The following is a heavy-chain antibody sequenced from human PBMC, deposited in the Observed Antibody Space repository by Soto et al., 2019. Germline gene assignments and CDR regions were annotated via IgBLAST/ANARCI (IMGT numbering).Heavy chain of an antibody. CDR2: ISGSGGST. V-gene: IGHV3-23*01. J-gene: IGHJ6*02. CDR1: GFTFSSYA. Sequence: PGGSLRLSCAASGFTFSSYAMSWVRQAPGKGLEWVSAISGSGGSTYYADSVKGRFTISRDNSKNTLYLQMNSLRAEDTAVYYCAKDEITICGVVTRNYYYYGRDVWGQGTTVTVSS. D-gene: IGHD3-3*01. CDR3: AKDEITICGVVTRNYYYYGRDV.